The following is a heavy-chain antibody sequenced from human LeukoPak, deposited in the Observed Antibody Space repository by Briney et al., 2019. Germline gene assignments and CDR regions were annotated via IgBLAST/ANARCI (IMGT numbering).Heavy chain of an antibody. CDR1: GGSISSYY. V-gene: IGHV4-59*01. Sequence: SETLSLTCTVSGGSISSYYWSWIRQPPGKGLEWIGYIYYSGSTNYNPSLKSRVTISVDTSKNQFSLKLSSVTAADTAVYYCARVYSSSWYRYPDYYYMDVWGKGTTVTVSS. J-gene: IGHJ6*03. CDR2: IYYSGST. D-gene: IGHD6-13*01. CDR3: ARVYSSSWYRYPDYYYMDV.